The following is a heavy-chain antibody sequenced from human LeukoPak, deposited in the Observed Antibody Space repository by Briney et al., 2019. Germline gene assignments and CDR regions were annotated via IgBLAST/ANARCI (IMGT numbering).Heavy chain of an antibody. CDR1: GDRVSTQNDA. V-gene: IGHV6-1*01. D-gene: IGHD1-26*01. Sequence: QTLSLTCAISGDRVSTQNDAWNWVSLSPSGGLEWLGRTYYVAKENNDYSVSMNGRITVNPDKSRNQFALQLDSVTPEDPAVYYCGRREWDSDAFDVWGQGTVVIVSS. J-gene: IGHJ3*01. CDR2: TYYVAKENN. CDR3: GRREWDSDAFDV.